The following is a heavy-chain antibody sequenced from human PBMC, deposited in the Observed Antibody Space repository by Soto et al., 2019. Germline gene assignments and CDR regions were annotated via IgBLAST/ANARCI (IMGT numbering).Heavy chain of an antibody. V-gene: IGHV4-59*01. Sequence: SETLSLTSTVSGGTISSYDWSWIRQPPGKGLEWIGYMYYSGTTNYNPSLNSRVTISVDTSKNQFSLKLSSVTAADTAVYYCAGGSGSYSLDYWGQGTLVTVSS. CDR2: MYYSGTT. CDR3: AGGSGSYSLDY. D-gene: IGHD1-26*01. CDR1: GGTISSYD. J-gene: IGHJ4*02.